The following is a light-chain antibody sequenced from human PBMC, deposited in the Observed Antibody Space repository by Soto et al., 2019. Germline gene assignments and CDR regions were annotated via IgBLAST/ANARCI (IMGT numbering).Light chain of an antibody. J-gene: IGLJ3*02. V-gene: IGLV2-14*01. CDR2: EVR. CDR3: SSYTSSSTLGGV. CDR1: SSDVGGYNY. Sequence: QSALTQPASVSGSPGQSITISCTGTSSDVGGYNYVSWYQQLPGKAPKLMIYEVRNRPSGVSNRFSGSKSGNTASLSISGLQAEDEADYYCSSYTSSSTLGGVFGGGTKLTVL.